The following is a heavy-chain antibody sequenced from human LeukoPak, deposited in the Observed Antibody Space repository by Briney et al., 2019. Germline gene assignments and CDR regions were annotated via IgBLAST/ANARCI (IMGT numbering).Heavy chain of an antibody. D-gene: IGHD4-17*01. CDR3: AKLSGAYGDSRDY. J-gene: IGHJ4*02. V-gene: IGHV3-30*02. CDR2: IRYDGSNK. CDR1: GFTFSSYG. Sequence: GGSLRLSCAASGFTFSSYGMRWVRQAPGKALEWVAFIRYDGSNKYYADSVKGRFTISRDYSKNTLYLQVNSLRPEDTAVYYCAKLSGAYGDSRDYWGQATLVTVSS.